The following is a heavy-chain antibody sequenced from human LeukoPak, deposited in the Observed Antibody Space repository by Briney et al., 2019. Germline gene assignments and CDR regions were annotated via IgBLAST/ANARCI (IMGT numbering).Heavy chain of an antibody. CDR2: INPDGSST. D-gene: IGHD7-27*01. J-gene: IGHJ4*02. CDR3: AREITTNGGRYFDY. V-gene: IGHV3-74*01. CDR1: GFTFSSYW. Sequence: PGGSLRLSCAASGFTFSSYWMHWVRQAPGKGLVWVSRINPDGSSTYYADSVKGRFTISRDNAKNTLYLQMNSLRAEDTAVYFCAREITTNGGRYFDYWGQGTLVTVSS.